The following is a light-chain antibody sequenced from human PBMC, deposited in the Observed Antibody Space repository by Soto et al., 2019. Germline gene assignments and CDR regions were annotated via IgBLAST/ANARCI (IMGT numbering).Light chain of an antibody. Sequence: DIPMTQSPSTLSASVGDRVTITCRASQSISSWLAWYQQKPGKAPKILIYKASSLESGVPSRFSGSGSWTEFTLTISSLQPDDFATYYCQQYNSYSRTFGQGTKVEIK. V-gene: IGKV1-5*03. CDR2: KAS. CDR3: QQYNSYSRT. CDR1: QSISSW. J-gene: IGKJ1*01.